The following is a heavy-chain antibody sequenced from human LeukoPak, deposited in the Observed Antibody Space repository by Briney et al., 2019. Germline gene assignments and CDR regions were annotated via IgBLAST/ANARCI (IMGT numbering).Heavy chain of an antibody. J-gene: IGHJ4*02. CDR1: GGSFSGYY. CDR2: INHSGST. Sequence: SETLSLTCAVYGGSFSGYYRSWIRQPPGKGLEWIGEINHSGSTNYNPSLKSRVTISVDTSKNQFSLKLSSVTAADTAVYYCARRFPTLMVRPAYFDYWGQGTLVTVSS. V-gene: IGHV4-34*01. D-gene: IGHD3-10*01. CDR3: ARRFPTLMVRPAYFDY.